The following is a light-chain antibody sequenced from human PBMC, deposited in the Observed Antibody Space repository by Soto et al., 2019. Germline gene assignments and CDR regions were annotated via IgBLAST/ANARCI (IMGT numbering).Light chain of an antibody. J-gene: IGLJ2*01. CDR2: EGS. CDR3: CSDAGSSTAI. Sequence: QSALTQPASVSGSPGQSITISCTGTSSDVGSDNLVSWYQQHPGKAPKLMIYEGSKRPSGVSNRFSGSKSGNTASLTISGLQAEDEAYYYCCSDAGSSTAIFGGGTKVTVL. CDR1: SSDVGSDNL. V-gene: IGLV2-23*01.